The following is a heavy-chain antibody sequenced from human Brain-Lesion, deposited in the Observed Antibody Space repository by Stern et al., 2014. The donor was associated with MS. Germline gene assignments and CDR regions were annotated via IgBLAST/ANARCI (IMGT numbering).Heavy chain of an antibody. J-gene: IGHJ6*02. V-gene: IGHV4-61*02. CDR2: IFNSGST. CDR3: ARGRVVPGFQYYATDV. CDR1: GGSISSGGYY. Sequence: QLVESGPGLVKPSQTLSLSCTVSGGSISSGGYYWSWIRQPAGKGPEWIGRIFNSGSTSYNPSLKSGVSLSKYQAKNQFSLRLNSMTAADTAVYYCARGRVVPGFQYYATDVWGQGTTVIVSS. D-gene: IGHD2-2*01.